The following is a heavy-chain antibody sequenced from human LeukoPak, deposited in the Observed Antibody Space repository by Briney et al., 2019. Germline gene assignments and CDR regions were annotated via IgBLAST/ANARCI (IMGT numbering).Heavy chain of an antibody. CDR1: GFTFSSYA. CDR2: ISGSGGST. D-gene: IGHD1-26*01. CDR3: ASSGSYYPYYYYGMDV. V-gene: IGHV3-23*01. Sequence: PGGSLRLSCAASGFTFSSYAMSWVRQAPGKGLEWVSAISGSGGSTYYADSVKGRFTISRDNSKNTLYLQMNSLRAEDTAVYYCASSGSYYPYYYYGMDVWGQGTTVTVSS. J-gene: IGHJ6*02.